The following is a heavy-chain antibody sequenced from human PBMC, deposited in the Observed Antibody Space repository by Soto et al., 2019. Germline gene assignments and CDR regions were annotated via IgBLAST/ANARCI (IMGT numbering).Heavy chain of an antibody. Sequence: SVKVSCKASGGTFSSYAISWVRQAPGQGLEWMGGIIPIFGTANYAQKFQGRVTITADESTGTAYMELSSLRSEDTAVYYCATDYSGYDYFAGIAVAGTYDYWGQGTLVTVSS. J-gene: IGHJ4*02. D-gene: IGHD6-19*01. CDR3: ATDYSGYDYFAGIAVAGTYDY. CDR1: GGTFSSYA. CDR2: IIPIFGTA. V-gene: IGHV1-69*13.